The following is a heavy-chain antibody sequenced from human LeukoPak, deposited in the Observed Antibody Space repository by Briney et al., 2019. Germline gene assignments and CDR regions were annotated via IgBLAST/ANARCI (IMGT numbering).Heavy chain of an antibody. Sequence: PGGSLRLSCAASGFTFSSYAMHWVRQAPGKGLEWVAVISYDGSNKYYADSVKGRFTISRDNSKNTLYLQMNSLRAEDTAVYYCARAGGYYDFWSGYYSVSNRDYFDYWGQGTLVTVSS. V-gene: IGHV3-30*04. CDR3: ARAGGYYDFWSGYYSVSNRDYFDY. D-gene: IGHD3-3*01. J-gene: IGHJ4*02. CDR2: ISYDGSNK. CDR1: GFTFSSYA.